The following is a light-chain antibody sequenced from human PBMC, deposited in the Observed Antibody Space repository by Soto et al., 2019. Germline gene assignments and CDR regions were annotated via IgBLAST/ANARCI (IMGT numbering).Light chain of an antibody. CDR3: SSYTSSITYV. V-gene: IGLV2-14*01. Sequence: QSALTQPASVSGSPGQSITISCTGASSDVGGYNYVSWYQQRPDEAPKLMIYDVNNRPSGVSNRFSGSKSGNTASLXISGLQAEDEADYYCSSYTSSITYVFGTGTKLTVL. J-gene: IGLJ1*01. CDR1: SSDVGGYNY. CDR2: DVN.